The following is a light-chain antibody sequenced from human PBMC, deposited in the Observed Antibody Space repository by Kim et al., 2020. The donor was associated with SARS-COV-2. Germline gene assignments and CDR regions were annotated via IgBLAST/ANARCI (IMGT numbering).Light chain of an antibody. CDR2: AAS. CDR3: QQYNNWFPYT. J-gene: IGKJ2*01. Sequence: VMTQSPATLSLSPGERAILSCRASQSIGTNLAWYHQKPDQAPRLLIYAASTRATGVPARISGSASGSDFTLTISTLQSGDFGIYYCQQYNNWFPYTFGQGTKLEI. CDR1: QSIGTN. V-gene: IGKV3-15*01.